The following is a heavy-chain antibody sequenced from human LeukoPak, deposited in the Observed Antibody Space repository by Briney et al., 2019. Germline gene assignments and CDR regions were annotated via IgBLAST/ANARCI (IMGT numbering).Heavy chain of an antibody. CDR2: ISSSSSYI. V-gene: IGHV3-21*01. D-gene: IGHD2-2*01. CDR1: GFTFSSYS. CDR3: ARIVVVPAAMGFDY. Sequence: GGSLRLSCAASGFTFSSYSMNWVRQAPGKGLEWVSSISSSSSYIYYADSVKGRFTISRDNTKNSLYLQMNSLRAEDTAVYYCARIVVVPAAMGFDYWGQGTLVTVSS. J-gene: IGHJ4*02.